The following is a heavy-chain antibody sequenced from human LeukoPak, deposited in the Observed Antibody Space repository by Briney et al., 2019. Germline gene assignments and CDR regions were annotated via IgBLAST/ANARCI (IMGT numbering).Heavy chain of an antibody. J-gene: IGHJ4*02. D-gene: IGHD6-19*01. CDR2: FYPGANT. CDR1: GGSISGGSYY. CDR3: ARGGSSGWYVRY. Sequence: SETLSLTCTVSGGSISGGSYYWSWIRQPPGKGLEWIGYFYPGANTYYHPSLKSRVTISVDRSQNQFSLNLSSVTAADTAVYYCARGGSSGWYVRYWGQGTLVIVSS. V-gene: IGHV4-30-2*01.